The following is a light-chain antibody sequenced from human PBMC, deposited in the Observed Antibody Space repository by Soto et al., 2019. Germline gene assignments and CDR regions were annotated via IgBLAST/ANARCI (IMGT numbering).Light chain of an antibody. CDR2: ATS. J-gene: IGKJ5*01. V-gene: IGKV1-39*01. CDR1: QTISSP. Sequence: DIQMTQSPSSLSASVGDRVTTTCRASQTISSPLSWYQQKPGKVPEILIYATSRLQSGVPSRFSGSRSGTDFTLTISSLQPEDFATYYCQHSYGTPALGQGTRLEIK. CDR3: QHSYGTPA.